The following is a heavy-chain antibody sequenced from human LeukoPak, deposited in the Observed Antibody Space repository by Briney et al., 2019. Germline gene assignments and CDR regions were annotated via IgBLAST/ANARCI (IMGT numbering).Heavy chain of an antibody. Sequence: SETLPLTCTVSGGSISSSSYYWGWIRQPPGKGLEWIGGIYYSGSTYYNPSLKSRVTISVDTSKNQFSLKLSSVTAADTAVYYCARRGGSYYDYWGQGTLVTVSS. D-gene: IGHD1-26*01. CDR3: ARRGGSYYDY. CDR2: IYYSGST. V-gene: IGHV4-39*01. CDR1: GGSISSSSYY. J-gene: IGHJ4*02.